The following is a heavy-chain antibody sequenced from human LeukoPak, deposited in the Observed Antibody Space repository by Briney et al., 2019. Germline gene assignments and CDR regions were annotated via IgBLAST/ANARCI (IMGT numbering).Heavy chain of an antibody. CDR3: ARPGYSSSSRHWYFDL. V-gene: IGHV1-46*01. Sequence: GASVKVPCKASGYTFTSYYMHWVRQAPGQGLEWMGIVNPSGGSTSYAQKFQGRVTMTRDTSTSTVYMGLSSLRSEDTAVYYCARPGYSSSSRHWYFDLWGRGTLVTVSS. CDR2: VNPSGGST. J-gene: IGHJ2*01. D-gene: IGHD6-6*01. CDR1: GYTFTSYY.